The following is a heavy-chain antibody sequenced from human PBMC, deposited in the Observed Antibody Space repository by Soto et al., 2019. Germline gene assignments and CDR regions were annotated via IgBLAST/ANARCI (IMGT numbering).Heavy chain of an antibody. J-gene: IGHJ4*02. V-gene: IGHV4-31*03. CDR2: RYYSEST. D-gene: IGHD2-15*01. CDR1: GGSITTGGYY. Sequence: SQTLSLTCTVSGGSITTGGYYWSWIRQLPGKGLEWIGHRYYSESTYYNPSLKSRVSISLDTSKNQFSLKLSFVTAADTAMYYCARTKCSGGSCYSWSLDYWGQGTPVTVSS. CDR3: ARTKCSGGSCYSWSLDY.